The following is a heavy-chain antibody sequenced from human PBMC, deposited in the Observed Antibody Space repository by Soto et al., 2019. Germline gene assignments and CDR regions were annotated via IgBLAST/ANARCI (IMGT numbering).Heavy chain of an antibody. CDR2: VDHSGHS. CDR1: GDSISSGNFH. V-gene: IGHV4-39*01. D-gene: IGHD3-10*01. J-gene: IGHJ5*02. Sequence: SETLSLTCSVSGDSISSGNFHWGWISQSPGKGLEWIASVDHSGHSYYNPSLRSRVTVSVDTSKNQFSLKVHSVTAADAAIYLGRWHMVSGNISRGTWCDPWGQGILVSVPS. CDR3: RWHMVSGNISRGTWCDP.